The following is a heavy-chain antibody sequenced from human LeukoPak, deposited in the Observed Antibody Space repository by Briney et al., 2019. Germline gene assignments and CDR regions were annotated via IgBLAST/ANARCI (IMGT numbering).Heavy chain of an antibody. CDR2: INHSGST. Sequence: PSETLSLTCAVYGGSFSGYYWSWIRQPPGKGLEWIGEINHSGSTNYNPSLKSRVTISVDTSKNQFSLKLSSVTAADTAVYYCARHEGYQCEYSSSCYRVDYWGQGTLVTVSS. CDR1: GGSFSGYY. V-gene: IGHV4-34*01. J-gene: IGHJ4*02. D-gene: IGHD6-13*01. CDR3: ARHEGYQCEYSSSCYRVDY.